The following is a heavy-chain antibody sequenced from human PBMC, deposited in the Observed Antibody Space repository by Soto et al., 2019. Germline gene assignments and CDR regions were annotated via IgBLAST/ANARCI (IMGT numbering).Heavy chain of an antibody. CDR3: APTNRGCYLYVMDV. V-gene: IGHV1-69*01. CDR2: IIPIFGTA. Sequence: QVQLVQSGAEVKTPGSSVKVSCKASGGTFSSYAISWVRQAPGQGLEWTGGIIPIFGTANYAKKFKGSVTITADESTSTAYIELSSLRPEDTDVYYCAPTNRGCYLYVMDVWGQGTTVTVSS. J-gene: IGHJ6*02. D-gene: IGHD2-15*01. CDR1: GGTFSSYA.